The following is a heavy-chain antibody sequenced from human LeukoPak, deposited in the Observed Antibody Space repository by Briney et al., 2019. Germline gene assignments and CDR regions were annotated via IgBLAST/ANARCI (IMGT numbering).Heavy chain of an antibody. J-gene: IGHJ3*02. CDR2: IYYSGST. CDR1: GGSISSYY. V-gene: IGHV4-59*01. D-gene: IGHD1-26*01. CDR3: ARADGYSGSYYAFDI. Sequence: PSETLSLTCTVSGGSISSYYWSWIRQPPGKGLEWIGYIYYSGSTNYNPSLKSRVTISVDTSKNQFSLKLSSVTAADTAVYYCARADGYSGSYYAFDIWGQGTMDTVSS.